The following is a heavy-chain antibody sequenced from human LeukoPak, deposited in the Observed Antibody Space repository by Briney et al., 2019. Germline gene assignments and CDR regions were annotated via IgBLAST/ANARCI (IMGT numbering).Heavy chain of an antibody. V-gene: IGHV4-4*02. J-gene: IGHJ4*02. Sequence: PSEPLSLTCAVSGGSISSNNWWSWVRQPPGKGLEWIGDIYHSGSTNHNPFLKSRVTISVDKSKNQFSLKLSSVTAADTAVYYCARFGSGYYYFDSWGQGTLVTVSS. CDR2: IYHSGST. CDR1: GGSISSNNW. D-gene: IGHD3-22*01. CDR3: ARFGSGYYYFDS.